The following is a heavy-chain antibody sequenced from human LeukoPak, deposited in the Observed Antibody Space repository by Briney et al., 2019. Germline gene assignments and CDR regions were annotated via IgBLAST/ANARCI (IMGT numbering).Heavy chain of an antibody. Sequence: GASVKVSCKASGYTFTGYDINWVRQATGQGLEWMGWMNPNSGNTGYAQKFQGRVTMTRNTSISTAYMELSSQRSEDTAVYYCAGAMDTAMGDYWGQGTLVTVSS. CDR2: MNPNSGNT. CDR1: GYTFTGYD. CDR3: AGAMDTAMGDY. D-gene: IGHD5-18*01. J-gene: IGHJ4*02. V-gene: IGHV1-8*01.